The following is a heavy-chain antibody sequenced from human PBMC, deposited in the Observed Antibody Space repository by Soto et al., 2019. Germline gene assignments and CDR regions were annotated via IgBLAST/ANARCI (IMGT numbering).Heavy chain of an antibody. D-gene: IGHD3-9*01. V-gene: IGHV1-69*06. CDR1: GGTFSSYA. CDR3: ARRRAPGVMTGYYSYFDY. Sequence: QVQLVQSGAEVKKPGSSVKVSCKASGGTFSSYAISWVRQAPGQGLEWMGGIIPIFGTANYAQKFQGRVTITADKSTSTAYMELSSLRSEDTAVYYCARRRAPGVMTGYYSYFDYWGQGTLVTVSS. J-gene: IGHJ4*02. CDR2: IIPIFGTA.